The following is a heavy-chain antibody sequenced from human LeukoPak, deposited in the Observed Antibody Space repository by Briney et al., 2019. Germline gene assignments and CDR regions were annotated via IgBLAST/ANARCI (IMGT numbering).Heavy chain of an antibody. D-gene: IGHD2-8*02. CDR1: GFTFSSYA. Sequence: AGGSLRLSCAASGFTFSSYAMSWVRQAPGKGLEWVSAISGSGGSTYYADSVKGRFTISRDNSKNTLYLQLNSLRPEDTAVYYCARDLRGHWSTDYWGQGTLVTVSS. J-gene: IGHJ4*02. CDR2: ISGSGGST. CDR3: ARDLRGHWSTDY. V-gene: IGHV3-23*01.